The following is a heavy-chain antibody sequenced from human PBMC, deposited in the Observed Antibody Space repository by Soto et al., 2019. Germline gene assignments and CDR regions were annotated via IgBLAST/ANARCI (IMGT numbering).Heavy chain of an antibody. D-gene: IGHD2-2*02. CDR2: ISGSGGST. Sequence: GGSLRLSCAASGFTFSSYAMSWVRQAPGKGLEWVSAISGSGGSTYYADSVKGRFTISRDNSKNTLYLQMNSLRAEDTAVYYCASSLAEVPAAIGYYYYMDVWGKGTTVTVSS. CDR1: GFTFSSYA. J-gene: IGHJ6*03. V-gene: IGHV3-23*01. CDR3: ASSLAEVPAAIGYYYYMDV.